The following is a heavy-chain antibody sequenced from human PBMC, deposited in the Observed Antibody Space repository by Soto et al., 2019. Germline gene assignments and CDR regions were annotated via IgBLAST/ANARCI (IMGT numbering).Heavy chain of an antibody. J-gene: IGHJ4*02. CDR2: INTGKGNT. CDR3: AGASSRVSSVVAAY. V-gene: IGHV1-3*04. D-gene: IGHD2-15*01. CDR1: GYTFTSYA. Sequence: GASVKVSCKASGYTFTSYAMHWVRQAPGQSLEWMGWINTGKGNTKYSQNFQGRVTITSDTSASTAYMDLSNLRSDDTAVYYCAGASSRVSSVVAAYWGQGTLVTVSS.